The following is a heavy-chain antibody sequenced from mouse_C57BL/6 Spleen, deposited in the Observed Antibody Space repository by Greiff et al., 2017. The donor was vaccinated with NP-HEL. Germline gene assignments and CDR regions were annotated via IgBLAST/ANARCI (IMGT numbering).Heavy chain of an antibody. D-gene: IGHD1-1*01. CDR3: ASSSYYYGSSYIDY. CDR2: ILPGSGST. J-gene: IGHJ2*01. V-gene: IGHV1-9*01. Sequence: VMLVESGAELMKPGASVKLSCKATGYTFTGYWIEWVKQRPGHGLEWIGEILPGSGSTNYNEKFKGKATFTADTSSNTAYMQLSSLTTEDSAIYYCASSSYYYGSSYIDYWGQGTTLTVSS. CDR1: GYTFTGYW.